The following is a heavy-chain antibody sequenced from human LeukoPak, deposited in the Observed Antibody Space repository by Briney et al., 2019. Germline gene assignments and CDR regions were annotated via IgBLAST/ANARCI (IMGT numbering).Heavy chain of an antibody. Sequence: PGGSLRLSCAASGFTFSSYAMHWVRQAPGKGLEYVSAISSNGGSTYYANSVKGRFTISRDNSKNTLYLQMGGLRAEDMAVYYCARDGGIAAAGTFDYWGQGTLVTVSS. CDR2: ISSNGGST. CDR1: GFTFSSYA. J-gene: IGHJ4*02. V-gene: IGHV3-64*01. CDR3: ARDGGIAAAGTFDY. D-gene: IGHD6-13*01.